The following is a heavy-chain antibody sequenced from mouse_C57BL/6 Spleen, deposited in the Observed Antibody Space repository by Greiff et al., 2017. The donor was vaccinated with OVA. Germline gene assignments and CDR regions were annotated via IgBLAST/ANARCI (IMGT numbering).Heavy chain of an antibody. J-gene: IGHJ4*01. V-gene: IGHV1-80*01. CDR3: ARSPYGSGYYYAMDY. Sequence: VKLQQSGAELVKPGASVKISCKASGYAFSSYWMNWVKQRPGKGLEWIGQIYPGDGDTNYNGKFKGKATLTADKSSSTAYMQLSSLTSEDSAVYFCARSPYGSGYYYAMDYWGQGTSVTVSS. D-gene: IGHD1-1*01. CDR1: GYAFSSYW. CDR2: IYPGDGDT.